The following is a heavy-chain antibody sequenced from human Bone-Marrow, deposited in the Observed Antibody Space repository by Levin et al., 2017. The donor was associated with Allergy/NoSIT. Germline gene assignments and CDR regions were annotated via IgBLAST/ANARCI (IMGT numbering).Heavy chain of an antibody. CDR3: AREKQRQWLYSY. CDR1: GFILSTYW. CDR2: IKQDGSEK. J-gene: IGHJ4*02. D-gene: IGHD6-19*01. V-gene: IGHV3-7*01. Sequence: GGSLRLSCAASGFILSTYWMTWVRQAPGKGLEWVANIKQDGSEKYYADSVKGRFTISRDNAKNSLYLQMNSLRAEDTAVYYCAREKQRQWLYSYWGQGTLVTVSS.